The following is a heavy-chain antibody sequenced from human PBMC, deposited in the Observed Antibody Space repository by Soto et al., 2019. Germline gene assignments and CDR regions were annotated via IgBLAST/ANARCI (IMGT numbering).Heavy chain of an antibody. CDR1: GGSMRNYF. V-gene: IGHV4-59*01. Sequence: SETLSLTCTVSGGSMRNYFWTWIRQPPGKGLEWIGYIHYSGTTSFFPSYNPSLRSRVTISEDTSKNQFSLKLLSVTTADTAVYFCAAGEASSRNLAPYFLDFWGQGTLVTVSS. D-gene: IGHD6-13*01. CDR3: AAGEASSRNLAPYFLDF. CDR2: IHYSGTT. J-gene: IGHJ4*02.